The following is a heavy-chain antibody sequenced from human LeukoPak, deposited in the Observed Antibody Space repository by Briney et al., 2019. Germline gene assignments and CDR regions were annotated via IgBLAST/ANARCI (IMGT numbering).Heavy chain of an antibody. D-gene: IGHD3-22*01. CDR3: AKSHSPYDSSGLLTSINPKFDF. J-gene: IGHJ4*02. Sequence: GGSLRLSCAASGFTFRNYWMHWVRQVPGKGLVWVSRINDDGTFTTYADSVKGRFIISRDNAKNTLYLQMNSLRAEDTAVYYCAKSHSPYDSSGLLTSINPKFDFWGQGTLVTVSS. CDR2: INDDGTFT. V-gene: IGHV3-74*01. CDR1: GFTFRNYW.